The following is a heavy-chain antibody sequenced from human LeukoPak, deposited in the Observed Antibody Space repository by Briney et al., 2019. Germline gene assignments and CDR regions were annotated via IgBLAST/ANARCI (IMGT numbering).Heavy chain of an antibody. Sequence: ASVKVSCKASGYTFTSYGISWVRQAPGQGLEWMGWISAYNGNTNYAQKLQGRVTMTTDTSTSTAYMELRSLRSDDTAVYYCSLGYCSSTSCYRYMDVWGKGTTVTVSS. CDR2: ISAYNGNT. J-gene: IGHJ6*03. CDR1: GYTFTSYG. D-gene: IGHD2-2*01. CDR3: SLGYCSSTSCYRYMDV. V-gene: IGHV1-18*01.